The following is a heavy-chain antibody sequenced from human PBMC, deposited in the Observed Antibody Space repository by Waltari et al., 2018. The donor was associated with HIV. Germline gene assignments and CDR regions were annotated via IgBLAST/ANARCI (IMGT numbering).Heavy chain of an antibody. D-gene: IGHD1-26*01. Sequence: QVQMQESGPGLVKHSEALSLTCSVSGGSISSYYWSWIRQPAGKGLEWIGRIYTTGSTNYKPSLESRITVSVDTSKNQFSLKLSSVTAADTAVYYCARTSIVGATSYYFDYWGQGTLVTVSS. CDR3: ARTSIVGATSYYFDY. J-gene: IGHJ4*02. V-gene: IGHV4-4*07. CDR2: IYTTGST. CDR1: GGSISSYY.